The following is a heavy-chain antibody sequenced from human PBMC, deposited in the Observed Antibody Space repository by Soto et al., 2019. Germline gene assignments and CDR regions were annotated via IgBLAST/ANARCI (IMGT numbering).Heavy chain of an antibody. D-gene: IGHD3-10*01. J-gene: IGHJ4*02. CDR3: TRRGSHGSGSYYNS. CDR1: GFSLSTSGVG. Sequence: QTTLKESGPTLVKPTRTLTLTCTFSGFSLSTSGVGVGWIRQPPGKALEWLALIYWDDDKSYSPSLKSRLTITKNTSKNQGSHTMTNMYPADTDTYYCTRRGSHGSGSYYNSWGQGTLVTVSS. CDR2: IYWDDDK. V-gene: IGHV2-5*02.